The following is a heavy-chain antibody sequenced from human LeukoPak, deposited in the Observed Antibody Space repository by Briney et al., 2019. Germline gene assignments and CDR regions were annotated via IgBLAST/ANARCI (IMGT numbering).Heavy chain of an antibody. V-gene: IGHV3-7*01. J-gene: IGHJ4*01. Sequence: GGSLRLSCAVSGFTSTDYWMNWVRQAPGKGLEWVASIRQDGGEKSYVDSVKGRFTISRDNTKSSLYLQINSLRAEDTAVYYCARDGTAAGLYFDLWGQGTLVTVSS. CDR1: GFTSTDYW. D-gene: IGHD6-13*01. CDR3: ARDGTAAGLYFDL. CDR2: IRQDGGEK.